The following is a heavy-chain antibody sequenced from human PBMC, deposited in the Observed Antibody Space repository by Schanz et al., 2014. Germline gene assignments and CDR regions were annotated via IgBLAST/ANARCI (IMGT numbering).Heavy chain of an antibody. J-gene: IGHJ4*02. CDR3: VSSGSYSSYAF. CDR2: INWSDGGST. CDR1: GFTFSSYW. D-gene: IGHD3-10*01. Sequence: EVQLVESGGGLVQPGGSLRLSCAASGFTFSSYWMHWVRQVPGKGLVWVSRINWSDGGSTGYADSVRGRFTISRDNAKNSLYLEMDSLRAEDTAVYHCVSSGSYSSYAFWGQGTLVTVSS. V-gene: IGHV3-74*02.